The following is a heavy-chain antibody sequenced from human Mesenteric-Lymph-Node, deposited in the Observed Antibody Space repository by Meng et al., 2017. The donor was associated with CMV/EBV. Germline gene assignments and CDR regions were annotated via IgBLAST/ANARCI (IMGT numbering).Heavy chain of an antibody. D-gene: IGHD1-7*01. CDR2: IRQDGGEK. CDR3: AKVLVLGNYPYYYGLDV. Sequence: GESLKISCAASGFTFSSYWMSWVRQAPGKRLEWVANIRQDGGEKYYVDSVEGRFTISRDNSKKTLYLQMNSLRDEDTAVYHCAKVLVLGNYPYYYGLDVWGQGTTVTVSS. J-gene: IGHJ6*02. CDR1: GFTFSSYW. V-gene: IGHV3-7*01.